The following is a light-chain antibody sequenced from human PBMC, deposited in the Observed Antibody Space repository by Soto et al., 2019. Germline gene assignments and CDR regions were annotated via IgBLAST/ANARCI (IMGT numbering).Light chain of an antibody. V-gene: IGKV3-20*01. CDR1: RSVPSNF. Sequence: EIVLAQSPGTLSLSPGEGATLSCRASRSVPSNFLAWFQQKPGQAPRLLIYGASTRATDIPDRFTGSGSGTDFTLTISRLEPEDFAVYYCQHYNSYSEAFGQGTKVDI. CDR2: GAS. J-gene: IGKJ1*01. CDR3: QHYNSYSEA.